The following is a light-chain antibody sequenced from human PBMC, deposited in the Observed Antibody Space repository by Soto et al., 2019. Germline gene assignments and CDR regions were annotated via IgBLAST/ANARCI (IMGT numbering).Light chain of an antibody. CDR2: SNT. CDR3: AAWDDSLNGLYV. V-gene: IGLV1-44*01. CDR1: RSNIGSNT. Sequence: QSVLTQPPSASGSPGQRVTISCSGSRSNIGSNTVDWYQQFPGMAPKLLIYSNTQRPSGVPDRFSGSKSGTSASLAISGLQSEDEADYYCAAWDDSLNGLYVFGTGTKVTV. J-gene: IGLJ1*01.